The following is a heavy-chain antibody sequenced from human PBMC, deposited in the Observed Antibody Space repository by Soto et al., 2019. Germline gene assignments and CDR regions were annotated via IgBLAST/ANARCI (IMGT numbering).Heavy chain of an antibody. CDR3: AEDYYDSSGYYYYYYYGMDV. Sequence: GGSLRLSCAASGFTFSSYAMSWVRQAPGKGLEWVSAISGSGGSTYYADSVKGRFTISRDNSRNTLYLQMNSLRAEDTAVYYCAEDYYDSSGYYYYYYYGMDVWGQGTTVTVSS. J-gene: IGHJ6*02. V-gene: IGHV3-23*01. CDR1: GFTFSSYA. D-gene: IGHD3-22*01. CDR2: ISGSGGST.